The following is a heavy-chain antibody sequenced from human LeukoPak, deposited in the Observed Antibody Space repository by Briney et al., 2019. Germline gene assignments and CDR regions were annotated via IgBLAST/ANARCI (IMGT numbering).Heavy chain of an antibody. Sequence: GGSLRLSCAASGFTFSTYAMSWVRQAPGKGLEWVSGISGSTYYADSVKGRFTISRDNSKNTLYLQMNSPRAEDTAVYYCAKDFSTVTLGYFDSWGQGTLVTVSS. V-gene: IGHV3-23*01. CDR3: AKDFSTVTLGYFDS. D-gene: IGHD4-17*01. CDR2: ISGST. J-gene: IGHJ4*02. CDR1: GFTFSTYA.